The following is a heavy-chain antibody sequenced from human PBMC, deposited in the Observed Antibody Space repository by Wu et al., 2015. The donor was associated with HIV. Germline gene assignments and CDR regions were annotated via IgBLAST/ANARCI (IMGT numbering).Heavy chain of an antibody. V-gene: IGHV1-18*01. CDR1: GYTFINYG. D-gene: IGHD1-26*01. Sequence: LEQSGAEVKKPGASVKVSCKASGYTFINYGINWVRQAPGQGLEWLGGITIYNGKTNYAQKVQGRVTMTTDTSTNTAYMELRSLRSDDTAVYYCARRGSSEHYYYMDVWGKGTTVTVSS. J-gene: IGHJ6*03. CDR3: ARRGSSEHYYYMDV. CDR2: ITIYNGKT.